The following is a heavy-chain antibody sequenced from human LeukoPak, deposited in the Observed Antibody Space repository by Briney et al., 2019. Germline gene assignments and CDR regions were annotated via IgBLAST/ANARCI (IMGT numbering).Heavy chain of an antibody. CDR1: GYTFTSYG. J-gene: IGHJ5*02. V-gene: IGHV1-18*01. Sequence: VGSVKVSCKASGYTFTSYGISWVRQAPGQGLEWMGWISGYSGDTNYAQKFQGRVTLTTDTSTSTVYMELRSLRSDDTAVFYCARDYELGPGRDCFDPWGQGTPVTVSS. CDR2: ISGYSGDT. D-gene: IGHD2-21*01. CDR3: ARDYELGPGRDCFDP.